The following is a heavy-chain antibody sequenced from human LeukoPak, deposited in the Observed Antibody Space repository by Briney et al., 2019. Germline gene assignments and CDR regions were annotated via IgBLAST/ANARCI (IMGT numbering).Heavy chain of an antibody. J-gene: IGHJ4*02. D-gene: IGHD2-21*02. CDR2: IYYSGST. CDR1: GGSISSGGYY. CDR3: AGGPVVTAPFDY. V-gene: IGHV4-31*03. Sequence: SQTLSLTCTVSGGSISSGGYYWSWIRQHPGKGLEWIGYIYYSGSTYYNPSLKSRVTISVDTSKNQFSLKLSSVTAADTAVYYCAGGPVVTAPFDYWGQGTLVTVSS.